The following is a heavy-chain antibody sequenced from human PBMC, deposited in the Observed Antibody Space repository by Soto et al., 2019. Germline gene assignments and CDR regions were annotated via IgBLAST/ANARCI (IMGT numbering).Heavy chain of an antibody. CDR2: IAYDGSNK. Sequence: QVQLVESGGGVVQPGRSLRLSCAASGFTFSSYAMHWVRQAPGKGLEWVAVIAYDGSNKYYADSVKGRFTISRDNSKNTLYLQMNSLRAEDTAVYYCARDRMYYYDSSAHRGNWFDPWGQGTLVTVSS. D-gene: IGHD3-22*01. CDR1: GFTFSSYA. V-gene: IGHV3-30-3*01. J-gene: IGHJ5*02. CDR3: ARDRMYYYDSSAHRGNWFDP.